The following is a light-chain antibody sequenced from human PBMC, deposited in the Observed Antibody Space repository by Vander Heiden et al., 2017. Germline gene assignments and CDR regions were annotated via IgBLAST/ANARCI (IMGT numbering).Light chain of an antibody. V-gene: IGKV1D-12*01. CDR2: GAS. J-gene: IGKJ4*01. CDR1: HGISTY. Sequence: DIQMTQSPSSVSASVGDRVTITCRASHGISTYLVCYQQNPGKAPKLLIYGASSLQSGVPSRFSGSGSGTDFTLTISSLQPEDFATYYCQQANSLPLTFGGGTTVEI. CDR3: QQANSLPLT.